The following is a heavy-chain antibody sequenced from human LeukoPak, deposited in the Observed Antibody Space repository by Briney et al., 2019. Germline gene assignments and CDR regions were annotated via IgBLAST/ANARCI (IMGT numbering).Heavy chain of an antibody. V-gene: IGHV3-74*01. Sequence: GGSLRLSCAASGFIFSSYWMHWVRQAPGKGLVWVSRVNGVGSNTSYADSVKGRFTISRDNAKTTLYLQMNSLRDEDTAVYYCARGGGYSYVLFDYWGQGTLVTASS. J-gene: IGHJ4*02. CDR2: VNGVGSNT. CDR1: GFIFSSYW. CDR3: ARGGGYSYVLFDY. D-gene: IGHD5-18*01.